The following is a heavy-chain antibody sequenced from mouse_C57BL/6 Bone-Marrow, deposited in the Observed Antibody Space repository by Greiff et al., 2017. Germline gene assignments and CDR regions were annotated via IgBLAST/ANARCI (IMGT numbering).Heavy chain of an antibody. CDR3: ARHEDGYYGSSYWYFDV. CDR2: FYPGSGSI. Sequence: QVQLQQSGAELVKPGASVKLSCKASGYTFTEYTIHWVKQRSGQGLEWIGWFYPGSGSIKYNENFKDKATLTADKSSSTVYMELSRLTSEDSAVYFFARHEDGYYGSSYWYFDVWGTGTTVTVSS. CDR1: GYTFTEYT. J-gene: IGHJ1*03. V-gene: IGHV1-62-2*01. D-gene: IGHD1-1*01.